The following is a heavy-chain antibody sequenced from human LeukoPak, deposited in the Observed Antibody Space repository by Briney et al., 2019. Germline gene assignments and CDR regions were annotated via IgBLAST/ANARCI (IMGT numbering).Heavy chain of an antibody. CDR2: IKQDGSEK. CDR1: GFSFSSYG. CDR3: AKGEYYYDSSGYYS. J-gene: IGHJ4*02. V-gene: IGHV3-7*03. Sequence: GGSLRLSCAASGFSFSSYGMHWVRQAPGKGLEWVANIKQDGSEKYYVDSVKGRFTISRDNAKNSLYLQMNSLRAEDTALYYCAKGEYYYDSSGYYSWGQGTLVTVSS. D-gene: IGHD3-22*01.